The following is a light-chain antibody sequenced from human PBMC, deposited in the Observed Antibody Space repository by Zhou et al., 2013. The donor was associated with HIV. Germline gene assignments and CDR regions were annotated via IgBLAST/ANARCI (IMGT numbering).Light chain of an antibody. CDR3: QQYASYSQT. CDR1: QTITTY. CDR2: AAS. Sequence: DIRLTQSPSSLSASVRDRVTITCRASQTITTYLNWYQQKPGKAPNLLIFAASTLQSGVPSRFSGSGSGTEFTLTVSGLQPDDFATYYCQQYASYSQTFGQGTKVDI. V-gene: IGKV1-5*01. J-gene: IGKJ1*01.